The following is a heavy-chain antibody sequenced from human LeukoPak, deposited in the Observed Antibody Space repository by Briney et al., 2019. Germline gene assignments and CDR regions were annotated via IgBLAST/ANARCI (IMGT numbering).Heavy chain of an antibody. Sequence: GGSLRLSCAASGFTFSSYAMHWVRQAPGEGLEWVAVISYDGSNKYYADSVKGRFTISRDNSKNTLYLQMNSLRAEDTAVYYCAREDRDYDILTGYYSRGMDVWGKGTTVTVSS. CDR2: ISYDGSNK. CDR1: GFTFSSYA. V-gene: IGHV3-30*04. CDR3: AREDRDYDILTGYYSRGMDV. J-gene: IGHJ6*04. D-gene: IGHD3-9*01.